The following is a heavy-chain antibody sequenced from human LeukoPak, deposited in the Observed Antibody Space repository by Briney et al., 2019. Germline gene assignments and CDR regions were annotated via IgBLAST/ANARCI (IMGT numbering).Heavy chain of an antibody. CDR1: GVSFSGYY. Sequence: MTSETLSLTCAVYGVSFSGYYWSWIRQPPGKGLEWIGEINHSGSTNYNPSLKSRVTISVDTSKNQFSLKLSSVTAADTAVYYCARMSREWPSFDYWGQGTLVTVSS. CDR2: INHSGST. D-gene: IGHD3-3*01. J-gene: IGHJ4*02. V-gene: IGHV4-34*01. CDR3: ARMSREWPSFDY.